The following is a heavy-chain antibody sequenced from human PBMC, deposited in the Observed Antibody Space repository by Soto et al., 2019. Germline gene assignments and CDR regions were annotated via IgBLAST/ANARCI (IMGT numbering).Heavy chain of an antibody. J-gene: IGHJ4*02. V-gene: IGHV2-5*02. CDR3: AHTTYYYGSGSQFDY. D-gene: IGHD3-10*01. CDR2: IYWDDDK. CDR1: GFSLSTSGVG. Sequence: QITLKESGPTLVKPTQTLTLTCTFSGFSLSTSGVGVGWIRQPPGKALEWLALIYWDDDKRYSPSLKSRLTITKDTSKNEVVLTMTNMDPVDTATYYCAHTTYYYGSGSQFDYWGQGTLVTVSS.